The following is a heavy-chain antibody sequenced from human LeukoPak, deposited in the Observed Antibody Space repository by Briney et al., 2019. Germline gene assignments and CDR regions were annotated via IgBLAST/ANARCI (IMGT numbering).Heavy chain of an antibody. J-gene: IGHJ6*03. Sequence: GGSLRLSCAASGFTFSSYEMNWVRQAPGKGLEWVSYISSSGSTIYYADSAKGRFTISRDNAKNSLYLQMNSLRAEDTAVYYCARGGRDSGAYYYYMDVWGKGTTVTISS. CDR1: GFTFSSYE. V-gene: IGHV3-48*03. CDR2: ISSSGSTI. CDR3: ARGGRDSGAYYYYMDV. D-gene: IGHD3-3*01.